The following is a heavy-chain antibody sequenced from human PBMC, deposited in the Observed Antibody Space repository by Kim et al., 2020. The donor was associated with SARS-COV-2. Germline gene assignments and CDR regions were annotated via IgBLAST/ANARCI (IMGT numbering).Heavy chain of an antibody. V-gene: IGHV4-59*08. CDR1: GDSIGSYY. D-gene: IGHD3-10*01. CDR2: IYYTEST. CDR3: ARNYGYGSGSFYSY. Sequence: SETLSLTCTVSGDSIGSYYWTWIRQPPGKGLEWIGYIYYTESTNYNPSLKSRVDISVDTSKNQFSLKLSSVTAADTAVYYCARNYGYGSGSFYSYWGQGILVTVSS. J-gene: IGHJ4*02.